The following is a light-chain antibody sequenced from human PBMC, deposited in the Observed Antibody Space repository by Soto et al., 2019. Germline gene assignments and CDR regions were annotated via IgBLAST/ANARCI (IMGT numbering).Light chain of an antibody. CDR2: AAS. CDR3: QQSYSAPWT. J-gene: IGKJ1*01. Sequence: DIQMTQSPSSLSASVGDRVTITCRASQNIDNYLNWYQQKPGKAPKLLIHAASSLQSGVPSRFSGSGYGTDFTLTINSLQHEDFASYYCQQSYSAPWTFGRGTKVEIK. V-gene: IGKV1-39*01. CDR1: QNIDNY.